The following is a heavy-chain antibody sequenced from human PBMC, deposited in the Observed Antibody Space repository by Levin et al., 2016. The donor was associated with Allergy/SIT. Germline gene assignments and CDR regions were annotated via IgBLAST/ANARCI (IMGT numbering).Heavy chain of an antibody. J-gene: IGHJ4*02. Sequence: GESLKISCAGSGFAFSTYAMSWVRQAPGKGLDWVSSITGSGGSTYLAGSVKGRFTISRDNSKNTLYLQMNSLRVEDTAVYYCAQGLDLWSGYYGGYWGQGTLVTVSS. V-gene: IGHV3-23*01. CDR1: GFAFSTYA. D-gene: IGHD3-3*01. CDR3: AQGLDLWSGYYGGY. CDR2: ITGSGGST.